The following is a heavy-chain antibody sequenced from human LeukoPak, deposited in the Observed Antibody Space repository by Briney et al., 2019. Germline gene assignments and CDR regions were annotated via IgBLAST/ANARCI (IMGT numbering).Heavy chain of an antibody. V-gene: IGHV4-59*01. J-gene: IGHJ4*02. D-gene: IGHD3-9*01. Sequence: SETLSLTCTISGGSISSYYWSWIRQPPGKGLEWIGYIYYSGSTNYNPSLKSRVTISVDTSKNQFSLKLSSVTAADTAVYYCARGVRYFDWLSPHYFDYWGQGTLVTVSS. CDR2: IYYSGST. CDR1: GGSISSYY. CDR3: ARGVRYFDWLSPHYFDY.